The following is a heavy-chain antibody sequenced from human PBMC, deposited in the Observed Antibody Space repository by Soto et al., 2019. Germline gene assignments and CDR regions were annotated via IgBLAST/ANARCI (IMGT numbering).Heavy chain of an antibody. J-gene: IGHJ4*02. CDR1: GFTFTRYS. Sequence: PGGSLRLSCAASGFTFTRYSMNWVRQAPGKGLEWVSSISSTTNYIYYGDSMKGRFTISRDNAKNSLYLEMNSLRAEDTAVYYCARESEDLTSNFDYWGQGTLVTVSA. V-gene: IGHV3-21*06. CDR2: ISSTTNYI. CDR3: ARESEDLTSNFDY.